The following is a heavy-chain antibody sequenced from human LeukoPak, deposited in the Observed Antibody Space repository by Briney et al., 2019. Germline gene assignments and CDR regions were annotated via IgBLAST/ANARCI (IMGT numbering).Heavy chain of an antibody. V-gene: IGHV3-23*01. CDR1: GFTFNSYA. Sequence: GGALRLSCAASGFTFNSYAMTWVRQAPGKGLEWVSHVSGSGGITYYADSVKGRFTIFRDNSKNTLYLQMNSLRAEDPAVYYCAKTTAGNSSGRNPGWPVDYWGQGTLVTVSS. CDR2: VSGSGGIT. D-gene: IGHD6-19*01. CDR3: AKTTAGNSSGRNPGWPVDY. J-gene: IGHJ4*02.